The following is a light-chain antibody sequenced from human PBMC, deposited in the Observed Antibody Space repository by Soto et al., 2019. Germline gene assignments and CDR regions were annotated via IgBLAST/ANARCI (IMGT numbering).Light chain of an antibody. V-gene: IGLV2-14*01. CDR2: DVS. Sequence: QSALTQPASVSGSPGQSIAISCTGTRSDVGAYNSVSWYQQYPGKAPKLMIHDVSNRPSGVSDRFSGSKSGNTASLTISGLQAEDEADYYCSSYTSSSSYVFGSGTKVTVL. J-gene: IGLJ1*01. CDR3: SSYTSSSSYV. CDR1: RSDVGAYNS.